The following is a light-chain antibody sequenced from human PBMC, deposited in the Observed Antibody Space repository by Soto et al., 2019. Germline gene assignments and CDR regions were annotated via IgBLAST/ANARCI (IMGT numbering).Light chain of an antibody. J-gene: IGKJ4*01. V-gene: IGKV3-20*01. CDR3: QQYGSSALT. Sequence: EIVLTQSPGTLSLSPGERATLSCRGSQSVSSSYLAWYQQKPGQAPRLLIYGASSRATGIPDRFSGSGSGTAFTLTISRLEPEDFAVYYCQQYGSSALTFGGGTKVEIK. CDR1: QSVSSSY. CDR2: GAS.